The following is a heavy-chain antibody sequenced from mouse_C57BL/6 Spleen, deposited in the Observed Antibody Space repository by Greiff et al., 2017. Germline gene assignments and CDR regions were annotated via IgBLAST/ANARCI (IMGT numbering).Heavy chain of an antibody. D-gene: IGHD1-1*01. J-gene: IGHJ3*01. CDR2: IDPADSYT. V-gene: IGHV1-69*01. CDR3: ARGSSYAWFAY. CDR1: GYTFTSYW. Sequence: QVQLQQPGAELVMPGASVKLSCTASGYTFTSYWMHWVKQRPGQGLEWIGEIDPADSYTNYNQKFKGKSTLTVDKSSSTAYMQLSSLTSEDSAVYYCARGSSYAWFAYWGQGTLVTVSA.